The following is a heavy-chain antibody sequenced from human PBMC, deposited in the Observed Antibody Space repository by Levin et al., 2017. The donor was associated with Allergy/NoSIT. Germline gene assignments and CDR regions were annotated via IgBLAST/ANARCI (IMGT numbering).Heavy chain of an antibody. V-gene: IGHV3-23*01. CDR2: ISGSGGST. J-gene: IGHJ4*02. D-gene: IGHD2-15*01. Sequence: GGSLRLSCAASGFTFSSYAMSWVRQAPGKGLEWVSAISGSGGSTYYADSVKGRFTISRDNSKNTLYLQMNSLRAEDTAVYYCAKGGDIVVVVAATYWGQGTLVTVSS. CDR3: AKGGDIVVVVAATY. CDR1: GFTFSSYA.